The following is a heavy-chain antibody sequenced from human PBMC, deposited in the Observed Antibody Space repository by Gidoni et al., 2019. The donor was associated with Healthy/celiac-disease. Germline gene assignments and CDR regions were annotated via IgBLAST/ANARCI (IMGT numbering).Heavy chain of an antibody. CDR1: GYTFTSYD. J-gene: IGHJ4*02. V-gene: IGHV1-8*01. CDR2: MNPNSGNT. Sequence: QVQLVQSGAEVKKPGASVKVSCKASGYTFTSYDINWVRQATGQGLEWMGWMNPNSGNTGYAQKFQGRVTMTRNTSISTAYMELSSLRSEDTAVYYCARGRFILTSIKAHVRNFDYWGQGTLVTVSS. CDR3: ARGRFILTSIKAHVRNFDY. D-gene: IGHD2-21*01.